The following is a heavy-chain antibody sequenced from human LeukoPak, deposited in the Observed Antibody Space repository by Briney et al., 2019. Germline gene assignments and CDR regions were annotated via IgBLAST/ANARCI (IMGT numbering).Heavy chain of an antibody. CDR3: ARALYYDFWSGYQNWFDP. D-gene: IGHD3-3*01. CDR2: IYYSGST. Sequence: PSETLSLTCAVYGGSFSGYYWSWIRQPPGKGLEWIGYIYYSGSTNYNPSLKSRVTISVDTSKNQFSLKLSSVTAADTAVYYCARALYYDFWSGYQNWFDPWGQGTLVTVSS. J-gene: IGHJ5*02. CDR1: GGSFSGYY. V-gene: IGHV4-59*08.